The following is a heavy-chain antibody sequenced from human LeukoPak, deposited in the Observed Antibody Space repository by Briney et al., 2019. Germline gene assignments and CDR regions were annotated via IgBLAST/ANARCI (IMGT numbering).Heavy chain of an antibody. Sequence: GGSLRLSCAASGFTFSIYAMSWVRQAPGKGLEWVSSITSSGAGTYYPDSVKGGFTISRDNSENTLYLQMNSLRAEDTAVYYCAKDRPNYYDTSGHYYRRNGDCWGQGTLVTVS. CDR2: ITSSGAGT. CDR1: GFTFSIYA. CDR3: AKDRPNYYDTSGHYYRRNGDC. J-gene: IGHJ4*02. V-gene: IGHV3-23*01. D-gene: IGHD3-22*01.